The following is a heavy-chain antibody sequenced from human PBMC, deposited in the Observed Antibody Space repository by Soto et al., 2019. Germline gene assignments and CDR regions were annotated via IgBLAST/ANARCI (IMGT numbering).Heavy chain of an antibody. Sequence: NPAETLSLTCTVSGGSISSGDYYWSWIRQPPGKGLEWSGYIYYSGSTYYNPSLKSRVTIPVDTSKNQFSLKLSSVTAADTAVYYCARISGYDSYYYYCMGVWGQGTTVTVSS. CDR1: GGSISSGDYY. D-gene: IGHD5-12*01. J-gene: IGHJ6*02. CDR3: ARISGYDSYYYYCMGV. CDR2: IYYSGST. V-gene: IGHV4-30-4*01.